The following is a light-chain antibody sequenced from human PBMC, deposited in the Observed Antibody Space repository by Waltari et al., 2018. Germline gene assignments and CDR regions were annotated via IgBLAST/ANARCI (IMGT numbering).Light chain of an antibody. CDR3: QQSYSTPQVT. CDR2: AAS. CDR1: QSISSY. Sequence: DIQMTQSPSSLSASEGHRVTITCWSSQSISSYLNCYKKKPGKAPKLLIYAASSLQSGVPSRFSGSGSGTDFTLTISSLQPEDFATYYCQQSYSTPQVTFGPGTKVDIK. J-gene: IGKJ3*01. V-gene: IGKV1-39*01.